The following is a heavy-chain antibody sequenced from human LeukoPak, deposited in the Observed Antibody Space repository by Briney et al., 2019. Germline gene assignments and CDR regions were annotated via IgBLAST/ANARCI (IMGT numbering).Heavy chain of an antibody. V-gene: IGHV1-18*01. D-gene: IGHD6-19*01. J-gene: IGHJ4*02. CDR2: INTQNGYT. CDR1: GYTFSDYG. CDR3: AREYTSAYYAPWD. Sequence: ASVKVSCKASGYTFSDYGISWLRQAPGQGLEYMGWINTQNGYTDYAQKVQGRVTLTTDTSTTTAYMELRGLRSDDTAVYYCAREYTSAYYAPWDWGQGTLVTVSS.